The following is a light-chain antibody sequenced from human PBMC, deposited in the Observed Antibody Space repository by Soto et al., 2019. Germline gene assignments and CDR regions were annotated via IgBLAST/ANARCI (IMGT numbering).Light chain of an antibody. CDR3: PQYDYSPRT. CDR1: LSLPSRS. J-gene: IGKJ1*01. CDR2: AAS. Sequence: ELVLTQSPGTLSLSPGDRATLSCRASLSLPSRSLAWYQQRPGQAPRVLISAASTRAADIPDRFSGSGSGTDFTLTINRLEPEDFAVYYCPQYDYSPRTFGQGTKVEVK. V-gene: IGKV3-20*01.